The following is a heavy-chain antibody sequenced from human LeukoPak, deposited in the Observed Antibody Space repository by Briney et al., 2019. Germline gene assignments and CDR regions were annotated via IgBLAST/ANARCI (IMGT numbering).Heavy chain of an antibody. J-gene: IGHJ4*02. CDR1: GFTFSSYA. CDR2: IKKDGSEK. V-gene: IGHV3-7*01. D-gene: IGHD5-18*01. CDR3: ARHLSGVTGYTYGRGIDY. Sequence: GGSLRLSCAASGFTFSSYAMSWVRQAPGKGLEWVANIKKDGSEKYYVDSVKGRFTISRDNAKTSLYLQMNSLRVEDTALYYCARHLSGVTGYTYGRGIDYWGQGTLVTVSS.